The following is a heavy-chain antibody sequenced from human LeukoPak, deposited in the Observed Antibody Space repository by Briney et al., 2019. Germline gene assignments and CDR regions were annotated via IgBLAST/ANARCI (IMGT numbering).Heavy chain of an antibody. CDR2: IYHSGST. CDR3: ARLLGRTFYYMDV. Sequence: KPSEPLSLTCAVSGYSISSGYYWGWIRQPPGKGLECIGSIYHSGSTYYNPSLESRVTISVDTSKNQFSLKLSSVTAADTAVYYCARLLGRTFYYMDVWGKGTTVTVSS. V-gene: IGHV4-38-2*01. D-gene: IGHD2-2*01. CDR1: GYSISSGYY. J-gene: IGHJ6*03.